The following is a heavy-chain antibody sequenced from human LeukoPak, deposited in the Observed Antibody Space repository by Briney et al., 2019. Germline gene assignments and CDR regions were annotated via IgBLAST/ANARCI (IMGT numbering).Heavy chain of an antibody. CDR3: AKDREGLSSGYDLEYFDY. Sequence: GPLRLSCAASGFTFSSYAMNWVRQAPGKGLEWVSAISGGGGTTYYADSVKGRFTISRDNSKNTLFLQMNSLRAEDTAVYYCAKDREGLSSGYDLEYFDYWGQGTLVTVFS. CDR2: ISGGGGTT. CDR1: GFTFSSYA. J-gene: IGHJ4*02. V-gene: IGHV3-23*01. D-gene: IGHD5-12*01.